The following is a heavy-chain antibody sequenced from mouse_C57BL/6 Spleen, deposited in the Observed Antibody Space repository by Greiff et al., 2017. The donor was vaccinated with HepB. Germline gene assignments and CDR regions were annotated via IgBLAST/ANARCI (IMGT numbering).Heavy chain of an antibody. Sequence: QVQLKESGPELVKPGASVKISCKASGYSFTSYYIHWVKQRPGQGLEWIGWIYPGSGNTKYNEKVKGKATLTADTSSSTAYMQLSSLTSEDSAVYYCARADLTGTGDYFDYWGQGTTLTVSS. CDR3: ARADLTGTGDYFDY. D-gene: IGHD4-1*01. J-gene: IGHJ2*01. CDR2: IYPGSGNT. CDR1: GYSFTSYY. V-gene: IGHV1-66*01.